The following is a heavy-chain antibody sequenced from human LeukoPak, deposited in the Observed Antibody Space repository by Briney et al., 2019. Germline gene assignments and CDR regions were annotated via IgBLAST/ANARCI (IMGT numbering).Heavy chain of an antibody. V-gene: IGHV5-51*01. Sequence: GESLKISCKGSGYSFTSYWIGWVRQMPGKGLEWMGIIYPGDSDTRYSPSFQGQVTISADKSISTAYLQWSSLKASDTAMYYCARGPVGATSPFYFDYWGQGTLVTVSS. J-gene: IGHJ4*02. CDR1: GYSFTSYW. CDR2: IYPGDSDT. D-gene: IGHD1-26*01. CDR3: ARGPVGATSPFYFDY.